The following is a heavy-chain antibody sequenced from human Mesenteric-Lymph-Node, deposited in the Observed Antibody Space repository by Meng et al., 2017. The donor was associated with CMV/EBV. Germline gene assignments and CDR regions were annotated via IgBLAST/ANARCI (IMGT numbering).Heavy chain of an antibody. CDR1: GFAFSGYT. J-gene: IGHJ6*02. V-gene: IGHV3-NL1*01. D-gene: IGHD6-6*01. Sequence: GGSLRLSCAVSGFAFSGYTMTWVRQAPGKGLEWVSAIDTSGGRTYYADSVKGRFTISRDNSKNTLYLQMNSLRAEDTAVYYCARVMYSSSSGRYYYYGMDVWGQGTTVTVSS. CDR2: IDTSGGRT. CDR3: ARVMYSSSSGRYYYYGMDV.